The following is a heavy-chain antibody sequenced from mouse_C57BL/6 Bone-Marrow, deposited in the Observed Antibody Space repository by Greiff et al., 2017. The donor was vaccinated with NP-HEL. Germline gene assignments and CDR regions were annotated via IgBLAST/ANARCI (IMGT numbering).Heavy chain of an antibody. Sequence: EVKLMESGGGLVQPGGSMKLSCAASGFTFSDAWMDWVRQSPEKGLEWVAEIRNKANNHATYYAESVKGRFTISRDDSKSSVYLQMNSLRAEDTGIYYCTSPYGSSPYWYFDVWGTGTTVTVSS. V-gene: IGHV6-6*01. D-gene: IGHD1-1*01. J-gene: IGHJ1*03. CDR2: IRNKANNHAT. CDR3: TSPYGSSPYWYFDV. CDR1: GFTFSDAW.